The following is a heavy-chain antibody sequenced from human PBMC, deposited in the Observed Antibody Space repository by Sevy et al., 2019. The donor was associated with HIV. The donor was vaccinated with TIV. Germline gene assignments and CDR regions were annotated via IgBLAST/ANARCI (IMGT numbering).Heavy chain of an antibody. Sequence: GGSLRLSCAASGFTFSNAWMSWVRQAPGKGLEWVGRIKSKTDGGTTDYATPVKGRFTISRDDSKNTLYLQMNSLKTEDTAVYYCTTLGRSRVKTKYSSGYFDYWGQGTLVTVSS. CDR1: GFTFSNAW. J-gene: IGHJ4*02. CDR2: IKSKTDGGTT. CDR3: TTLGRSRVKTKYSSGYFDY. V-gene: IGHV3-15*01. D-gene: IGHD6-19*01.